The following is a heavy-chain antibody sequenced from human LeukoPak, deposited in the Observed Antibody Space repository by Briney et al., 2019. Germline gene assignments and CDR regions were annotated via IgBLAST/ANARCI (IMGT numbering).Heavy chain of an antibody. V-gene: IGHV1-18*01. CDR1: VYTFTSYG. CDR2: ISAYNGNT. J-gene: IGHJ4*02. D-gene: IGHD1-26*01. CDR3: ARDGVGATFDY. Sequence: ASVKVSCKASVYTFTSYGTSCVRQAPGQGLEWMGWISAYNGNTNYAHKFQGRVTMPTDTSTSTAYMELRSLRSDYTAVYYCARDGVGATFDYWGQGTLVTVSS.